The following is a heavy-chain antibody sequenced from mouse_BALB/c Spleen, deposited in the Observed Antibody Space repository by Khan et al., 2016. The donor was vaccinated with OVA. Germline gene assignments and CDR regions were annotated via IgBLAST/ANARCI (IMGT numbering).Heavy chain of an antibody. Sequence: VQLVESGPGLVAPSQSLSITCTVSGFSLTGYGVNWVRQPPGKGLEWLGMIWGDGSTDYNSALKSRLNLTKDNSKSQVFLKMNSLQTDDNARYYCARAYDGNYREAMDYCGQGTSVTVSS. CDR1: GFSLTGYG. V-gene: IGHV2-6-7*01. D-gene: IGHD2-10*01. CDR3: ARAYDGNYREAMDY. CDR2: IWGDGST. J-gene: IGHJ4*01.